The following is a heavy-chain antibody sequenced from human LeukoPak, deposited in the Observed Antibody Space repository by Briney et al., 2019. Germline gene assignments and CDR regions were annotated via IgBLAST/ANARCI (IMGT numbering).Heavy chain of an antibody. D-gene: IGHD3-3*01. CDR3: ARDIYDFWSGDSGMDV. CDR2: IYYSGST. V-gene: IGHV4-31*03. Sequence: NPPETLSLTCTVSGGSISSGGYYWSWIRQHPGKGLEWIGYIYYSGSTYYNPSLKSRVTISVDTSKNQFSLKLSSVTAADTAVYYCARDIYDFWSGDSGMDVWGQGTTVTVSS. CDR1: GGSISSGGYY. J-gene: IGHJ6*02.